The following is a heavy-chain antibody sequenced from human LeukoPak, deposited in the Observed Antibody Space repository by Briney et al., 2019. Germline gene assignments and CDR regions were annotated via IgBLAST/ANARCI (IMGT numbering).Heavy chain of an antibody. V-gene: IGHV3-23*01. CDR1: GFTFSTYA. Sequence: GGSLRLSCAASGFTFSTYAMTWVRQAPGKGLECVSVISRSGSSTHYADSVKGRFTISRDNSKNMLYLQMYYCTKKRLNRLGFYYGIDVWGQGTTVTVSS. J-gene: IGHJ6*02. CDR2: ISRSGSST. CDR3: YYGIDV. D-gene: IGHD3-10*01.